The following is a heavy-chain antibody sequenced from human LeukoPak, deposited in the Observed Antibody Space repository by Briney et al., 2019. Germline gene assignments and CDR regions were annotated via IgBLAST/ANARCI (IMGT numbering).Heavy chain of an antibody. D-gene: IGHD2-2*01. V-gene: IGHV3-23*01. CDR3: AKADIIPAKYCSSTSCSYFDY. J-gene: IGHJ4*02. CDR1: GFTFSSYA. Sequence: GRSLRLSCAASGFTFSSYAMSWVRQPPGKGLEGVSAISGSGGSTYYADYVKGRFTISRDNSKNTLYLQMNSLRAEDMAVYYCAKADIIPAKYCSSTSCSYFDYWGQGTLVTVSS. CDR2: ISGSGGST.